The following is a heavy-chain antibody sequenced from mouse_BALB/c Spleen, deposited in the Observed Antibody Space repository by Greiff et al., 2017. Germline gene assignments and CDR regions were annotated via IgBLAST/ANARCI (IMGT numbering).Heavy chain of an antibody. CDR1: GYTFTDYN. D-gene: IGHD1-1*01. Sequence: EVQLQQSGPELVKPGASVKIPCKASGYTFTDYNMDWVQQSHGKSLEWIGDINPNNGGTIYNQKFKGKATLTVDKSSSTAYMELRSLTSEDTAVYYCARRDYGSRDYFDYWGQGTTLTVSS. J-gene: IGHJ2*01. V-gene: IGHV1-18*01. CDR2: INPNNGGT. CDR3: ARRDYGSRDYFDY.